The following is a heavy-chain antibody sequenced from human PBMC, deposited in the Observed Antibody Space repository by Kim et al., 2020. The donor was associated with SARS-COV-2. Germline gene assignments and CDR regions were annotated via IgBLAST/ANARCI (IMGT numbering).Heavy chain of an antibody. J-gene: IGHJ2*01. V-gene: IGHV3-30*02. Sequence: GRFTISRDNSKNTLYLQMNSLRAEDTAVYYCAKDLDYDFWSGYLNWYFDLWGRGTLVTVSS. D-gene: IGHD3-3*01. CDR3: AKDLDYDFWSGYLNWYFDL.